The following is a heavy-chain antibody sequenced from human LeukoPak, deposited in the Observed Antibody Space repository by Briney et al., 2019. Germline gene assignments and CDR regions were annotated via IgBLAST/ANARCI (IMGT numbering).Heavy chain of an antibody. Sequence: PGGSLRLSCAASGFTFSIYGMSWVRQAPGKGLEWVSGVTSRGDDTYYADSVKGRFTISRDNSQNTLYLQMSSLRAEDTAVYFCAELGITMIGGVWGKGTTVTISS. CDR1: GFTFSIYG. CDR2: VTSRGDDT. CDR3: AELGITMIGGV. D-gene: IGHD3-10*02. V-gene: IGHV3-23*01. J-gene: IGHJ6*04.